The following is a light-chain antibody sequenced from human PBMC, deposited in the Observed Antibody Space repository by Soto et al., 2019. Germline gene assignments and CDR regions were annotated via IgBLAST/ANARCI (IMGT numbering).Light chain of an antibody. J-gene: IGKJ2*01. CDR2: LGS. Sequence: DLVMTQSPLSLPVTPGEPASISCRSSQSLLQSNGYKYLDWYLQKPGQSPQLLIYLGSNRASGVXDXXSGSGSGTDFTLKISRVEAEDVGVYYCMQALQTPYTFGQGTKLEIK. V-gene: IGKV2-28*01. CDR3: MQALQTPYT. CDR1: QSLLQSNGYKY.